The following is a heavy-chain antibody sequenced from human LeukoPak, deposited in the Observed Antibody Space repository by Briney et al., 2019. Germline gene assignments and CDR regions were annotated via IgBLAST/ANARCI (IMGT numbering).Heavy chain of an antibody. CDR3: ARLKGGSLDY. CDR2: IYYSGST. D-gene: IGHD5-12*01. CDR1: GGSISSYY. V-gene: IGHV4-59*08. Sequence: SETLSLTCTVSGGSISSYYWSWIRQPPGKGLEWIGYIYYSGSTNYNPSLKSRVTISVDTSKNQFSLKLSCVTAADTAVYYCARLKGGSLDYWGQGTLVTVSS. J-gene: IGHJ4*02.